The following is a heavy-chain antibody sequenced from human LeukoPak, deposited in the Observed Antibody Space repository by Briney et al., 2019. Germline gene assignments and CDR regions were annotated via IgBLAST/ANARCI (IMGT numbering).Heavy chain of an antibody. CDR1: GYSLNNYW. CDR2: VFPADSDT. V-gene: IGHV5-51*01. J-gene: IGHJ4*02. CDR3: ARDDGGATADF. D-gene: IGHD1-26*01. Sequence: GESLKISCKVSGYSLNNYWIAWVRQMPGKGLEWMGIVFPADSDTRYSPSFQGQVTISADKSVSTAYLQWSSLKASDTATYYCARDDGGATADFWGQGTLVTVSS.